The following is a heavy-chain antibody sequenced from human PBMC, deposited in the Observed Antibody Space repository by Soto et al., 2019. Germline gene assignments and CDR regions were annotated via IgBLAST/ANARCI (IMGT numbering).Heavy chain of an antibody. J-gene: IGHJ4*02. D-gene: IGHD5-18*01. Sequence: QVQMVESGGGLVKPGGSLRLSCTASRFTFSDYFMNWIRQAPGKGLEWLSYISNSGDTIYYADSGKGRFTISRDNAKSSLFVQMNSLRAEDTAVYYCASGHSSAYDFFDFWGQGTLVTVAS. CDR2: ISNSGDTI. CDR3: ASGHSSAYDFFDF. CDR1: RFTFSDYF. V-gene: IGHV3-11*01.